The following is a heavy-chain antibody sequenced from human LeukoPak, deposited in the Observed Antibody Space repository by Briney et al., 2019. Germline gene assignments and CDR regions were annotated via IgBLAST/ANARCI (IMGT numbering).Heavy chain of an antibody. CDR2: INAGNGNT. CDR1: GYTFTSYA. V-gene: IGHV1-3*01. J-gene: IGHJ4*02. D-gene: IGHD6-13*01. CDR3: ARWIVAAADH. Sequence: GGSLRLSCAASGYTFTSYAMHWVRQAPGQRLEWMGWINAGNGNTKYSQKFQGRVTITRDTSASTAYMELSSLRSEDTAVYYCARWIVAAADHWGQGTLVTVSS.